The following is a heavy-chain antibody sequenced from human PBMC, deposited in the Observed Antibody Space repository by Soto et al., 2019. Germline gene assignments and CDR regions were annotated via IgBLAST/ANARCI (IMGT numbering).Heavy chain of an antibody. Sequence: SETLSLTCPVSGGSISSYSFYWGCIRQAPGTGLEWIGSIYYSGRTYYNPSLNNRVTISVDTSKNQFSLKLNSVTAADTAVYYCARHWTVQGFDFWGQGTLVTVS. CDR1: GGSISSYSFY. V-gene: IGHV4-39*01. CDR2: IYYSGRT. J-gene: IGHJ4*02. D-gene: IGHD1-1*01. CDR3: ARHWTVQGFDF.